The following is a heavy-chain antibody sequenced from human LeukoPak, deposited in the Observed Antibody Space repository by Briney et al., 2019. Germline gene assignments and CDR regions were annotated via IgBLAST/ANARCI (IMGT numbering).Heavy chain of an antibody. CDR1: GYSFTNYS. V-gene: IGHV1-18*01. CDR2: ISTYNGNT. CDR3: AKEKRAYYYDYSDFYPNDY. J-gene: IGHJ4*02. Sequence: ASVKVSCKTSGYSFTNYSMSWVRHAPGQGLEWMGWISTYNGNTEYSHKLKGRVTMTRDTSTSTAYLELRSLRSDDTAVYYCAKEKRAYYYDYSDFYPNDYWGQGTLVTVSS. D-gene: IGHD3-22*01.